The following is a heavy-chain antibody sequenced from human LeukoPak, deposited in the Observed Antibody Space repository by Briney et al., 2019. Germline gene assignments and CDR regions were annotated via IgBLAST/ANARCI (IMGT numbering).Heavy chain of an antibody. J-gene: IGHJ4*02. CDR2: IYDSGST. D-gene: IGHD3-22*01. Sequence: PSETLSLTCTVSGGSISSYYWSWIRQPPGKGLELIGYIYDSGSTNYNPSLKSRVTISVDTSKNQFSLKLSSVTAADTAVYYCARILGDSSGYYLDYWGQGTLVTVSS. CDR3: ARILGDSSGYYLDY. V-gene: IGHV4-59*01. CDR1: GGSISSYY.